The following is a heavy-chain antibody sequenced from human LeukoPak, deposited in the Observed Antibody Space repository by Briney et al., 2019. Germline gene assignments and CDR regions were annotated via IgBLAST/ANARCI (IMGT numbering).Heavy chain of an antibody. CDR1: GGSISSSSYY. D-gene: IGHD3-10*01. V-gene: IGHV4-39*07. J-gene: IGHJ4*02. CDR3: ARDLWFGELSPFTDY. CDR2: IYYSGST. Sequence: SETLSLTCTVSGGSISSSSYYWGWIRRPPGKGLEWIGSIYYSGSTYYNPSLKSRVTISVDTSKNQFSLKLSSVTAADTAVYYCARDLWFGELSPFTDYWGQGTLVTVSS.